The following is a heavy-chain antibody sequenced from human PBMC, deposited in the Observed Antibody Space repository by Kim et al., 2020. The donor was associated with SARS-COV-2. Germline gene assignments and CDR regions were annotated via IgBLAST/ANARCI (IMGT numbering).Heavy chain of an antibody. Sequence: SETLSLTCTVSGGSISSSSYYWGWIRQPPGKGLEWIGSIYYSGSTYYNPSLKSRVTISVDTSKNQFSLKLSSVTAADTAVYYCARSEDYYGSFDPWGQGTLVTVSS. CDR3: ARSEDYYGSFDP. D-gene: IGHD3-10*01. CDR1: GGSISSSSYY. J-gene: IGHJ5*02. V-gene: IGHV4-39*01. CDR2: IYYSGST.